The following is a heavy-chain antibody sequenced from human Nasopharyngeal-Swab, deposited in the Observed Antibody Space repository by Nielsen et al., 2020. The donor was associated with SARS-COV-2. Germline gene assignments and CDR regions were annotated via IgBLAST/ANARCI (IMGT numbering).Heavy chain of an antibody. V-gene: IGHV4-61*01. D-gene: IGHD2-15*01. CDR2: IYYSGST. Sequence: SETLSLTCIVSGGSVSSGSYYWSWIRQPPGKGLEWIGYIYYSGSTNHNPSLKSRVTISVDTSKNQFSLKLSSVTAADTAVYYCARAQRYCSGGSCYFSSSYYFDYWGQGTLVTVS. J-gene: IGHJ4*02. CDR1: GGSVSSGSYY. CDR3: ARAQRYCSGGSCYFSSSYYFDY.